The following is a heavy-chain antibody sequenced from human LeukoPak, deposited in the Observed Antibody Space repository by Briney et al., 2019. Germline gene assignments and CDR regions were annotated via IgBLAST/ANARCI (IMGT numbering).Heavy chain of an antibody. Sequence: GGSLRLSCSASAFTFSNYAMHWVRQAPGKGLEYVSSVSSNVYSTHYADSVKGRFAISRDNSKNTLYLQMSSLRTEDTAVCYCVKDSKSSGWYVPPNFDYWGQGTLVTVSS. J-gene: IGHJ4*02. CDR1: AFTFSNYA. CDR2: VSSNVYST. D-gene: IGHD6-19*01. CDR3: VKDSKSSGWYVPPNFDY. V-gene: IGHV3-64D*09.